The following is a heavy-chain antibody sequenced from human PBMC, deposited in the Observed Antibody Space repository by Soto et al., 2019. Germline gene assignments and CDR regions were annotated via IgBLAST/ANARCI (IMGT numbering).Heavy chain of an antibody. CDR3: ARSERSMVSDY. V-gene: IGHV4-39*01. D-gene: IGHD2-8*01. CDR2: IYYSGST. J-gene: IGHJ4*02. CDR1: GGSISSSSYY. Sequence: PSETLSLPCTVSGGSISSSSYYWGWIRQPPGKGLEWIGSIYYSGSTYYNPSLKSRVTISVDTSKNQFSLKLSSVTAADAAVYYCARSERSMVSDYWGQGTLVTVSS.